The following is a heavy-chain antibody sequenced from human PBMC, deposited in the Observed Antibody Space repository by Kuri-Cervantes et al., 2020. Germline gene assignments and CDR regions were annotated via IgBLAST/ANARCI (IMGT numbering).Heavy chain of an antibody. CDR1: GGSISSGDSY. J-gene: IGHJ3*02. V-gene: IGHV4-30-4*08. Sequence: PLTLTCTVSGGSISSGDSYWSWIRQPPGKGLEWIGYIYYSGSTYYNPSLKSRVTISIDTSKNQFSLKLSSVTAADTAVYYCARHRLTTVYDAFDIWGRGTMVTVSS. CDR2: IYYSGST. CDR3: ARHRLTTVYDAFDI. D-gene: IGHD4-11*01.